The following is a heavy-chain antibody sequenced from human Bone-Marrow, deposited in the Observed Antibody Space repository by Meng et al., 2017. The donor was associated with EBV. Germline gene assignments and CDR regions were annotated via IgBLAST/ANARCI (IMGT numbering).Heavy chain of an antibody. V-gene: IGHV3-53*01. D-gene: IGHD4-17*01. CDR3: ARASNYGDPPSY. J-gene: IGHJ4*02. Sequence: EGQLSESGGGLIQPGGSLILSCAASGFTVSNNFMSWVRQAPGKGLEWVSLIDSGGSTYYTDSVKGRFTISRDNSKNTLYLQMNSLRVEDTAVYYCARASNYGDPPSYWGQGTLVTVSS. CDR2: IDSGGST. CDR1: GFTVSNNF.